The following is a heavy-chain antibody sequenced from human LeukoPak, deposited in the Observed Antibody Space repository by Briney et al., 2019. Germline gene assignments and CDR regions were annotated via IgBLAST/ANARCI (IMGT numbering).Heavy chain of an antibody. CDR2: IXXGXGAI. J-gene: IGHJ4*02. V-gene: IGHV3-48*02. CDR3: AXGYDSRTYYPFYY. Sequence: XIXXGXGAIXXADSVXGRXTXSRDNXKNSLYLQMNSLRDEDAAVYYYAXGYDSRTYYPFYYWGQGTLVTVSS. D-gene: IGHD3-22*01.